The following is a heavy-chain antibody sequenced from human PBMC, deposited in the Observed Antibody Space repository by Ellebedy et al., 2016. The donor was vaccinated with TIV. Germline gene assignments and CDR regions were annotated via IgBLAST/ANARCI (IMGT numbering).Heavy chain of an antibody. CDR2: ISGSGGST. CDR3: APLGAPTVVKGADWFDP. D-gene: IGHD4-23*01. J-gene: IGHJ5*02. Sequence: GESLKISXAASGFTFSSYAMSWVRQAPGKGLEWVSAISGSGGSTYYADSVKGRFTISRDNSKNTLYLQMNSLRAEDTAVYYCAPLGAPTVVKGADWFDPWGQGTLVTVSS. CDR1: GFTFSSYA. V-gene: IGHV3-23*01.